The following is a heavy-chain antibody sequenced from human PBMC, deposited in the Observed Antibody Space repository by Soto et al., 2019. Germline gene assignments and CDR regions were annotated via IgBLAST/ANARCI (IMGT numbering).Heavy chain of an antibody. Sequence: ASVKVSCKASGYTFTSYGISWVRQAPGQGLEWMGWISAYNGNTNYAQKLQGRVTMTTDTSTSTAYMELRSLRSDDTAVYYWARDRCYDSIVYLYNWFDLWGQGTLVTVSS. CDR3: ARDRCYDSIVYLYNWFDL. CDR1: GYTFTSYG. CDR2: ISAYNGNT. D-gene: IGHD3-22*01. J-gene: IGHJ5*02. V-gene: IGHV1-18*01.